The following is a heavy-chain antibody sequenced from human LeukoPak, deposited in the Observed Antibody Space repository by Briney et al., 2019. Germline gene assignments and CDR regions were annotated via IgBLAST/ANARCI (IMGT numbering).Heavy chain of an antibody. V-gene: IGHV4-59*11. D-gene: IGHD6-19*01. J-gene: IGHJ4*02. Sequence: SETLSLTCLVSGGSISSHYWTWMRQPPGKGLEWIGYIYYIGSANYNPSLQSRVTISVDTSNNQFSLKLNSVTAADTAVYYCARGRSTAWYNFDYWGQGTLVTVSS. CDR2: IYYIGSA. CDR1: GGSISSHY. CDR3: ARGRSTAWYNFDY.